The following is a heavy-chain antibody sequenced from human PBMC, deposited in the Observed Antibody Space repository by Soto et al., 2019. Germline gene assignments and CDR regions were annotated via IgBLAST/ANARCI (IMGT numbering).Heavy chain of an antibody. CDR1: GFSLTSPGMC. CDR3: ARSIRGPRRFNGMDV. CDR2: IERDDDDK. J-gene: IGHJ6*02. Sequence: TGPTLMNPKETLTQTCTFCGFSLTSPGMCVSWIRQPPGKAPEWLALIERDDDDKYYSTSLKTRLTISKDTRKNQVVLTMANMDPADTGTYYCARSIRGPRRFNGMDVWGQGTTVTVSS. D-gene: IGHD1-20*01. V-gene: IGHV2-70*13.